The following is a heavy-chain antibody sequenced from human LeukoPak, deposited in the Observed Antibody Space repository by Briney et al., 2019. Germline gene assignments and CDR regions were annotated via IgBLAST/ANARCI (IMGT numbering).Heavy chain of an antibody. CDR3: AKDRSSVWWHDFDY. CDR1: GFTFSSYA. CDR2: LSGSGRTT. V-gene: IGHV3-23*01. J-gene: IGHJ4*02. Sequence: HAGGSLRLSCAASGFTFSSYAMNWVRQAPGKGLEWVSSLSGSGRTTYYADSVKGRFTISRDNSKNTVFLQMDSLSAEDTALYYCAKDRSSVWWHDFDYWGQGTLVTVSS. D-gene: IGHD6-19*01.